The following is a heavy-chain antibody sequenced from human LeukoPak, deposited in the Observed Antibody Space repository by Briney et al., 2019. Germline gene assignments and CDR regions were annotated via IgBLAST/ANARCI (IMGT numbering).Heavy chain of an antibody. CDR2: ISSSGSTI. V-gene: IGHV3-48*03. J-gene: IGHJ3*02. CDR1: GFTFSSYE. Sequence: GGSLRLSCAASGFTFSSYEMNWVRQAPGKGLEWVSYISSSGSTIYYADSVKGRFTISRDNAKNTLYLQMNSLRAEDTAVYYCARDKDQYRLDAFDIWGQGTMVTVSS. CDR3: ARDKDQYRLDAFDI. D-gene: IGHD1-14*01.